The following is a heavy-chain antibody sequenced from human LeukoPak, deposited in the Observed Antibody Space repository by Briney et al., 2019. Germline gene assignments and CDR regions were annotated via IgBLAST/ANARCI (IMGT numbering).Heavy chain of an antibody. CDR2: ISTSSDTI. V-gene: IGHV3-48*01. J-gene: IGHJ5*02. CDR3: ARETSAFDP. CDR1: GFTFSSYS. Sequence: GGSLRLSCAASGFTFSSYSMNWARQAPGKGLEWVSYISTSSDTIYYADSVRGRFTISRDNAQNSLYLQMSSLRAEDTAVYYCARETSAFDPWGQGTLVTVSS.